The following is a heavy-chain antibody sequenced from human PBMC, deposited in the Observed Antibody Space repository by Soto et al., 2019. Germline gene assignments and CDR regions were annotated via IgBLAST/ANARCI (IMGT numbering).Heavy chain of an antibody. Sequence: QVQLVQSGTEVKKPGASVKVSCKASGYTFTSYGINWVRQAPGQGLEWLGWISPYNDNTNYAQKFQGRVTMTADTSTSTEYMELRSLRSDDTAVYYCARARDTATDRSCFDSWGQGTLVTVSS. V-gene: IGHV1-18*04. CDR1: GYTFTSYG. CDR3: ARARDTATDRSCFDS. CDR2: ISPYNDNT. D-gene: IGHD5-18*01. J-gene: IGHJ5*01.